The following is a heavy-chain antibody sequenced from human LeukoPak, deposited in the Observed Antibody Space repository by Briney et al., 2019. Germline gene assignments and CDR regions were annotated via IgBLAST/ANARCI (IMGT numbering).Heavy chain of an antibody. CDR2: INSDGSST. V-gene: IGHV3-74*01. J-gene: IGHJ2*01. CDR1: GFTFSSYW. CDR3: AKDIVVVPAAIWGDWYFDL. D-gene: IGHD2-2*02. Sequence: PGGSLRLSCAASGFTFSSYWMHWVRQAPGKGLVWVSRINSDGSSTSYADSVKGRFTISRDNAKNTLYLQMNSPRAEDTALYYCAKDIVVVPAAIWGDWYFDLWGRGTLVTVSS.